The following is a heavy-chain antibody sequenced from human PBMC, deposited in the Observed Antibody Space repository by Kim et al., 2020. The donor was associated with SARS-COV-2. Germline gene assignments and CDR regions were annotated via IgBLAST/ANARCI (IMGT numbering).Heavy chain of an antibody. J-gene: IGHJ3*02. CDR3: ARTIAGRPEAFDI. CDR1: GGSISSSNYY. D-gene: IGHD6-6*01. CDR2: IYYSGNT. Sequence: PETLSLTCTVSGGSISSSNYYWGWIRQPPGKGLEWIGYIYYSGNTYYNPSLKSRVTVSVDTSKNQFSLKLSSVTAADTAVYYCARTIAGRPEAFDIWGQGTMVTVSS. V-gene: IGHV4-39*01.